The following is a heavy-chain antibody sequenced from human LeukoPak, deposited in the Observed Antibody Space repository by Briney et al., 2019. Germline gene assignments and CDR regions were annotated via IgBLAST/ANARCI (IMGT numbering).Heavy chain of an antibody. Sequence: TGRSLRLSCAASGFTFSSYEMNWVRQAPGKGLEWVSNISGRGSTIYYADSVKGRFTISRDNAKNSLFLQMNSLRDEDTALYYCARGRRAYYYDSSDYGYFEYWGQGTLVTVSS. CDR3: ARGRRAYYYDSSDYGYFEY. J-gene: IGHJ4*02. CDR2: ISGRGSTI. CDR1: GFTFSSYE. D-gene: IGHD3-22*01. V-gene: IGHV3-48*03.